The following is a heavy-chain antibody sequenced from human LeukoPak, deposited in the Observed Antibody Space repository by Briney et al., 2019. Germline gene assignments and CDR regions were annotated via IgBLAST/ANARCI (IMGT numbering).Heavy chain of an antibody. Sequence: ASVKVSCKASGYSLTKYGLSGVPQAPGQGLEWMGWISAHNCNTNYPQKLQGRVDITTDTSTSTAYIEQRTVRSDHTPVYYCARCYFYGSGAYVRVYSPDYWGQGTLVTVSS. CDR1: GYSLTKYG. D-gene: IGHD3-10*01. V-gene: IGHV1-18*01. CDR3: ARCYFYGSGAYVRVYSPDY. J-gene: IGHJ4*02. CDR2: ISAHNCNT.